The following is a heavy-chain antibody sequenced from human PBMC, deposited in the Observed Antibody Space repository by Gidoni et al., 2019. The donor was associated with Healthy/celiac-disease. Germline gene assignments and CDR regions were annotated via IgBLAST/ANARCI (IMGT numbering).Heavy chain of an antibody. Sequence: EVQLVESGGVLVQPGRSLRLSCAASGFTFDDYAMHWVGQAPGKGLEWVSGISWNSGSIGYADSVKGRFTIASDNAKNSLYLQMNSLRAEDTALYYCAKGGIAVAATGYYYGMDVWGQGTTVTVSS. V-gene: IGHV3-9*01. D-gene: IGHD6-19*01. CDR1: GFTFDDYA. CDR2: ISWNSGSI. J-gene: IGHJ6*02. CDR3: AKGGIAVAATGYYYGMDV.